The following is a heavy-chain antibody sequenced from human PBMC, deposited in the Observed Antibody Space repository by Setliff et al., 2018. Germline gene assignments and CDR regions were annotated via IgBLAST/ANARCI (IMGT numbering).Heavy chain of an antibody. V-gene: IGHV4-4*08. CDR3: ARALASGSYYGQSSYYMDV. CDR1: GASISSYF. J-gene: IGHJ6*03. Sequence: SETLSLTCSVSGASISSYFWTWIRQPPGKGLEWIGNIHTSESTKYNPSLKSRVTISLDTSKRQFSLKLTSVAAADTAVYYCARALASGSYYGQSSYYMDVWGKGTTVTVSS. CDR2: IHTSEST. D-gene: IGHD3-10*01.